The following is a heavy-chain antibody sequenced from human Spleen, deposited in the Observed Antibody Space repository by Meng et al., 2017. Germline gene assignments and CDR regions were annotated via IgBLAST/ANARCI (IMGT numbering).Heavy chain of an antibody. D-gene: IGHD2-2*01. V-gene: IGHV3-43D*04. J-gene: IGHJ6*02. Sequence: GESLKISCAASGFTFDDYAMHWVRQAPGKGLEWVSLISWDGGSTYYADSVKGRFTISRDNSKNSLYLQMNSLRAEDTALYYCAKDIECGTSCYYYYGMDVWGQGTTVTVSS. CDR2: ISWDGGST. CDR3: AKDIECGTSCYYYYGMDV. CDR1: GFTFDDYA.